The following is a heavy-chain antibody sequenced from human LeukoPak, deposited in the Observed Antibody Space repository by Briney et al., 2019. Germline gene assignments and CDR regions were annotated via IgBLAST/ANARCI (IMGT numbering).Heavy chain of an antibody. J-gene: IGHJ4*02. CDR1: GLPIADFA. CDR2: ISGDGVST. CDR3: AKESGKFDY. Sequence: GALRLSCVASGLPIADFAIHWLRQAPGKGLEWVSLISGDGVSTFYTDSVRGRFSISRDNTKNSLYLEMNSLRTEDTAMYYCAKESGKFDYWGQGTLVAVSS. V-gene: IGHV3-43*02.